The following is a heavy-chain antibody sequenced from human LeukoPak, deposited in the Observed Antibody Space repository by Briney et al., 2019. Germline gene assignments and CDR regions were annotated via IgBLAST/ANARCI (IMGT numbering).Heavy chain of an antibody. J-gene: IGHJ4*02. CDR2: IWYDGSNK. V-gene: IGHV3-33*08. Sequence: PGRSLGLSCAASGFTFSTYVMHWVRQAPGKGLEWVAFIWYDGSNKYYVDSVKGRFTISRDNSKNTLYLQMSSLRVDDTAVYYCATDRSNSWVDYWGLGTLVTVAS. CDR3: ATDRSNSWVDY. D-gene: IGHD6-19*01. CDR1: GFTFSTYV.